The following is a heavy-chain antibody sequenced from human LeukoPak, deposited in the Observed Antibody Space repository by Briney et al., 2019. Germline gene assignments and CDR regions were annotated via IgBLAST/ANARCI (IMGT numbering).Heavy chain of an antibody. CDR2: IGTASDT. CDR3: AREPPRGKYYYIHV. J-gene: IGHJ6*03. CDR1: GFTFSSFD. Sequence: WGSLTLSCAASGFTFSSFDMHWVRQPAGRGLEWVSSIGTASDTYYPGSVEGRFTLSRDNTKNHLYLQMNCLTAGDTAVYYCAREPPRGKYYYIHVWGKDTAVTVSS. V-gene: IGHV3-13*01. D-gene: IGHD1-1*01.